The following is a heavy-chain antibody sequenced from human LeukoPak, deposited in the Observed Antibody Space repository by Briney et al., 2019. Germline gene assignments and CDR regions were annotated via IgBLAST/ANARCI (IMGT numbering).Heavy chain of an antibody. J-gene: IGHJ4*02. CDR2: ISSSGSSR. CDR3: ARDTGAPGNYGY. Sequence: GGSLRLSCAASGFTFSNYAMSWVRQAPGKGLEWVSYISSSGSSRYYVDSVRGRFTISRDNAKNSLYLQMNSLRVDDTAVYYCARDTGAPGNYGYWGQGTLVTVSS. D-gene: IGHD6-13*01. CDR1: GFTFSNYA. V-gene: IGHV3-11*04.